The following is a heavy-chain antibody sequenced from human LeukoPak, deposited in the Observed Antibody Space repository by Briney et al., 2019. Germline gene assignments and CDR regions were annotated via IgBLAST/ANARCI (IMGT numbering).Heavy chain of an antibody. Sequence: GGSLRLSCAASGFTFSSYEMNWVRQAPGKGLEWVSYISSSGSTIYYADSVKGRFTISRDNPKNSLYLQMNSLRADDTAVYYCARDSNLGVPTDYWGQGTLVTVSS. J-gene: IGHJ4*02. CDR3: ARDSNLGVPTDY. D-gene: IGHD4/OR15-4a*01. CDR1: GFTFSSYE. CDR2: ISSSGSTI. V-gene: IGHV3-48*03.